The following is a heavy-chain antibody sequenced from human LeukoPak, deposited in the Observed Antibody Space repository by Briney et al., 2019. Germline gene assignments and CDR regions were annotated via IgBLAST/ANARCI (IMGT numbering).Heavy chain of an antibody. Sequence: GASVKVSCKVSGYTLTELSMHRVRQAPGKGRGWRGGFDPEDGETIYAQKFQGRVTMTEDTSTDTAYMEPSSLRSEDTAVYYCATAPKGYYYDSSGRFDYWGQGTLVTVSS. J-gene: IGHJ4*02. CDR3: ATAPKGYYYDSSGRFDY. CDR2: FDPEDGET. V-gene: IGHV1-24*01. D-gene: IGHD3-22*01. CDR1: GYTLTELS.